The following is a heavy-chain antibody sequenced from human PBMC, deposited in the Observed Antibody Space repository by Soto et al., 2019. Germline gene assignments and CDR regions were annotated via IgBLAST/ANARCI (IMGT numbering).Heavy chain of an antibody. V-gene: IGHV4-31*03. J-gene: IGHJ4*02. CDR3: ATSRGHYDSSGSQYYFDY. Sequence: QVQLQESGPGLVKPSQTLSLTCTVSGGSISSGGYYWSWIRQHPGKGLEWIGYIYYSGSTYYNPSLKSRVTISVDTSKNQFSLKLSSVTAADTAVSYCATSRGHYDSSGSQYYFDYWGQGTLVTVSS. CDR2: IYYSGST. CDR1: GGSISSGGYY. D-gene: IGHD3-22*01.